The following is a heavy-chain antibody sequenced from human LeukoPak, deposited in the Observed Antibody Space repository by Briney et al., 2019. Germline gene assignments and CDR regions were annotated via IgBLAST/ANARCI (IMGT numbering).Heavy chain of an antibody. D-gene: IGHD3-10*01. CDR2: ISSSSSYI. J-gene: IGHJ6*02. Sequence: GGSLRLSCAASGFTFSSYSMNWVRQAPGKGLEWVSSISSSSSYIYYADSVKGRFTISRDNAKDSLYLQMNSLRAEDTAVYYCARDPTMVRGVITYGMDVWGQGTTVTVSS. CDR1: GFTFSSYS. V-gene: IGHV3-21*01. CDR3: ARDPTMVRGVITYGMDV.